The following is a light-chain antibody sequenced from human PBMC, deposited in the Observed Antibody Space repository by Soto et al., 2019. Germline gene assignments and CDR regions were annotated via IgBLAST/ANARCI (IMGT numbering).Light chain of an antibody. Sequence: DIQMTQPPSTLSSSIGDTVTVTCRASQGISKWLAWYQQKPGKAPNLLIYDASSLQSGVPARFSGSGSGTEFTLTISDLQPDDFATYYCQQYTLYLETFAQGTKVDI. CDR1: QGISKW. CDR2: DAS. J-gene: IGKJ1*01. V-gene: IGKV1-5*01. CDR3: QQYTLYLET.